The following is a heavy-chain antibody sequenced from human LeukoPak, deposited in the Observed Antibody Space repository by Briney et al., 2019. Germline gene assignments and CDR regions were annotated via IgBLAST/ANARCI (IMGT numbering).Heavy chain of an antibody. D-gene: IGHD1-26*01. CDR3: ARPGGVGATLYYFDY. V-gene: IGHV1-46*01. CDR1: GYTFTNYF. J-gene: IGHJ4*02. CDR2: INPSGGRA. Sequence: ASVKVSFKASGYTFTNYFMHWVRQAPGQGLEWMGIINPSGGRASYAQKFQGRVTMTRDMSTSTVYMELSSLRSDDTAVYYCARPGGVGATLYYFDYWGQGTQVTVSS.